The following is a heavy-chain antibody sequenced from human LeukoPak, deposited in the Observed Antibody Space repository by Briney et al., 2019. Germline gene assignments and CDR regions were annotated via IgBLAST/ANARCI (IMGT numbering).Heavy chain of an antibody. J-gene: IGHJ6*03. CDR3: ARGGYRYVINDWSRTGLGAYPTKYYYHMDV. D-gene: IGHD5-18*01. Sequence: KPSETLSLTCAVYGGSFSGYYWSWIRQPPGKGLEWIGEINHSGSTNYNPSLKSRVTISGDTSKNQFFLKLSSVTAADTAVYFCARGGYRYVINDWSRTGLGAYPTKYYYHMDVWGKGTTVTVSS. CDR1: GGSFSGYY. V-gene: IGHV4-34*01. CDR2: INHSGST.